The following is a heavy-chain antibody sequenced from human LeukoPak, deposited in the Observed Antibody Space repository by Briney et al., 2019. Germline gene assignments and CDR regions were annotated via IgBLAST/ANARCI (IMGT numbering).Heavy chain of an antibody. CDR2: ISYDGSNK. V-gene: IGHV3-30*18. J-gene: IGHJ4*02. CDR3: AKGKWFGELLGIDY. CDR1: GFTFSSYG. D-gene: IGHD3-10*01. Sequence: GWSLRLSCAASGFTFSSYGMHWVRQAPGKGLEWGAVISYDGSNKYYADSVKGRFTLSRDNSKNTLYLQMTSLRAEDSAVYYCAKGKWFGELLGIDYWGQGTLVTVSS.